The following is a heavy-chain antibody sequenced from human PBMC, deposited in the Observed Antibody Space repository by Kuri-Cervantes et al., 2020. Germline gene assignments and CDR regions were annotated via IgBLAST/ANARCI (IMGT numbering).Heavy chain of an antibody. V-gene: IGHV3-30-3*01. Sequence: GESLKISCTASGFTFSSYAMHWVRQAPGKGLEWVAVISYDGSNKYYADSAKGRFTISRDNSKNTLYLQMNSLRAEDTAVYYCARVVVVITTYDAFDIWGQGTMVTVSS. J-gene: IGHJ3*02. CDR3: ARVVVVITTYDAFDI. CDR2: ISYDGSNK. CDR1: GFTFSSYA. D-gene: IGHD3-22*01.